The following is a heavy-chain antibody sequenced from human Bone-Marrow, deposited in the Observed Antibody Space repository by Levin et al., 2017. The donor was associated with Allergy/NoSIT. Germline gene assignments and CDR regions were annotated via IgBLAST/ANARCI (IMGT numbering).Heavy chain of an antibody. Sequence: SGPTLVKPTQTLSLTCDFSGFSLTTRYMAVTWIRQPPGKALEWLALIDWTDEKYYTTYLRTRLTVSSDTSKKLVVLTMTNMATVDTGTYFCARGNWDNGLYFDYWGPGTVVTVSS. CDR3: ARGNWDNGLYFDY. CDR1: GFSLTTRYMA. J-gene: IGHJ4*02. D-gene: IGHD1/OR15-1a*01. V-gene: IGHV2-70*13. CDR2: IDWTDEK.